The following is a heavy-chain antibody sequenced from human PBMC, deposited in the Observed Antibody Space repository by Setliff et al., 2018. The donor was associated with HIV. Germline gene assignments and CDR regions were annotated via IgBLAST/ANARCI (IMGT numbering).Heavy chain of an antibody. Sequence: PSETLSLTCTVSGDSINSGTYYWSWIRQPAGKGLEWIGRLHLSGDTNYNPSLKSRVTMSIDTSKNQFSLKLSSVTAADTAVYYCARDNSYYYGSGSHYWYGMDVWGQGTTGTVSS. CDR2: LHLSGDT. J-gene: IGHJ6*01. D-gene: IGHD3-10*01. V-gene: IGHV4-61*02. CDR1: GDSINSGTYY. CDR3: ARDNSYYYGSGSHYWYGMDV.